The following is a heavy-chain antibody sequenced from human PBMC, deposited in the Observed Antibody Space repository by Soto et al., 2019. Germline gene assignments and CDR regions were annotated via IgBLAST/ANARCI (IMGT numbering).Heavy chain of an antibody. Sequence: GESLKISCKGSGYSFTSFWISWVRQMPGKGLEWMGRIDPSDSYTNYSPSFQGHVTISADKSISTAYLQWSSLKASDTAMYYCARPATWSYGMDVWGQGTTVTVSS. CDR1: GYSFTSFW. CDR2: IDPSDSYT. J-gene: IGHJ6*02. CDR3: ARPATWSYGMDV. D-gene: IGHD5-12*01. V-gene: IGHV5-10-1*01.